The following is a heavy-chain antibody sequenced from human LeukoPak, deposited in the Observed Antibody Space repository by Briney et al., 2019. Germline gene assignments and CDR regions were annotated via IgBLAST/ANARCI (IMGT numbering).Heavy chain of an antibody. D-gene: IGHD6-25*01. CDR3: ARDLRRIAAYYFDF. J-gene: IGHJ4*02. CDR2: ISSDGRDK. Sequence: PGRSLRLSCAASGFTFSSYAIHWVRQAPGRGLEWVAVISSDGRDKHHAESVKGRCTISRDNSTNTLYLQTNSLRAEDTAVYYCARDLRRIAAYYFDFWGQGTLVTVSS. V-gene: IGHV3-30*03. CDR1: GFTFSSYA.